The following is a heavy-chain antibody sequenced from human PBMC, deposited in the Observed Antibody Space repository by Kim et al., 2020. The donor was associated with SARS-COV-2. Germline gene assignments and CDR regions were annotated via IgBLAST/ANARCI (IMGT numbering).Heavy chain of an antibody. J-gene: IGHJ4*02. CDR1: GFTFSSYA. Sequence: GGSLRLSCAASGFTFSSYAMSWVRQAPGKGLEWVSAISGSGGSTYYADSVKGRFTISRDNSKNTLYLQMNSLRAEDTAVYYCAKFVRYCSSTSCYAFDYWGQGTLVTVSS. D-gene: IGHD2-2*01. V-gene: IGHV3-23*01. CDR3: AKFVRYCSSTSCYAFDY. CDR2: ISGSGGST.